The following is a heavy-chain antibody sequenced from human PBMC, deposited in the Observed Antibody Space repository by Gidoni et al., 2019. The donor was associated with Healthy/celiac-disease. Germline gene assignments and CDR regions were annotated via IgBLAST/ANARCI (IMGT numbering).Heavy chain of an antibody. CDR3: ARNQQPNPDAFDT. D-gene: IGHD1-1*01. CDR2: IAWNDDK. V-gene: IGHV2-5*01. Sequence: QITLKEAGPTQVKPTQTLTLTCTFSGFSLSSGGMGVAWIRQPPGKALEWLAVIAWNDDKRYSPSLKSRLTITQDTSKNQVVLTMTNMDPVDTATYYCARNQQPNPDAFDTWGQGTMVTVSS. J-gene: IGHJ3*02. CDR1: GFSLSSGGMG.